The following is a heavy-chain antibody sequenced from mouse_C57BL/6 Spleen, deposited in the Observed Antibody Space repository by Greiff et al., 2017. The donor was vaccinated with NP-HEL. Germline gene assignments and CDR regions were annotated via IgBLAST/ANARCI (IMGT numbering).Heavy chain of an antibody. D-gene: IGHD2-3*01. CDR2: INYDGSST. V-gene: IGHV5-16*01. CDR3: ARIYDGYYDFDY. CDR1: GFTFSDYY. J-gene: IGHJ2*01. Sequence: EVQLVESEGGLVQPGSSMKLSCTASGFTFSDYYMAWVRQVPEKGLEWVANINYDGSSTYYLDSLKSRFIISRDNAKNILYLQMSSLKSEDTATYYCARIYDGYYDFDYWGQGTTLTVSS.